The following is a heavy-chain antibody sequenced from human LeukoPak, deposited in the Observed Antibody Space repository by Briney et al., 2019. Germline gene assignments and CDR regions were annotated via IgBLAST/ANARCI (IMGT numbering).Heavy chain of an antibody. CDR2: ISYDGSNK. Sequence: AGGSLRLSCAASGFTFSSYAMHWVRQAPGKGLEWVAVISYDGSNKYYADSVKGRFTISRDNSKNTLYLQMNSLGAEDTAVYYCEAGGFDYWGQGTLVTVSS. V-gene: IGHV3-30-3*01. J-gene: IGHJ4*02. CDR3: EAGGFDY. CDR1: GFTFSSYA. D-gene: IGHD3-16*01.